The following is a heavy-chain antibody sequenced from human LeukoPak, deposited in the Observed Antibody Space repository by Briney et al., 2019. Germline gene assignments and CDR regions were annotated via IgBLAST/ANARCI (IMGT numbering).Heavy chain of an antibody. CDR2: IKQDGSEK. Sequence: GGSLRLSCAVSGFRFSNYWMTWVRQAPGKGLEWVANIKQDGSEKNYVDSVKGRFTISRDNAKNSLYLQMNSLRAEDTAVYYCATDRDWTLLDYWGQGTLVTVSS. CDR1: GFRFSNYW. D-gene: IGHD1-1*01. J-gene: IGHJ4*02. CDR3: ATDRDWTLLDY. V-gene: IGHV3-7*01.